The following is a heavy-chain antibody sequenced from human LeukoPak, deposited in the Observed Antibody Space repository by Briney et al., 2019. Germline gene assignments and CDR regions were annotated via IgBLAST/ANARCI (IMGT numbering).Heavy chain of an antibody. V-gene: IGHV1-69*04. Sequence: SAKVSCKASGGTFSSYAISWVRQAPGQGLEWMGRIIPILGIANYAQKFQGRVTITADKSTSTAYMELSSLRSEDTAVYYCARVFRRAGGEDYWGQGTLVTVSS. CDR2: IIPILGIA. J-gene: IGHJ4*02. CDR1: GGTFSSYA. CDR3: ARVFRRAGGEDY. D-gene: IGHD2-21*01.